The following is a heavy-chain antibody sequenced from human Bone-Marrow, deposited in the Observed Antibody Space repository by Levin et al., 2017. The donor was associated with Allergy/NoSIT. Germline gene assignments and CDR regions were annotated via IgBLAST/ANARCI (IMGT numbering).Heavy chain of an antibody. V-gene: IGHV3-53*05. Sequence: GESLKISCAASGFTASYHHMSWVRQAPGDGLEWVSVIYGDDTTYYVDSVRGRFTISRDNSRNILYLQMNTLRAEDTAVYYCARIWGDDYDSSGVASRGRFDSWGQGTLVTVSS. D-gene: IGHD3-22*01. CDR1: GFTASYHH. J-gene: IGHJ4*02. CDR3: ARIWGDDYDSSGVASRGRFDS. CDR2: IYGDDTT.